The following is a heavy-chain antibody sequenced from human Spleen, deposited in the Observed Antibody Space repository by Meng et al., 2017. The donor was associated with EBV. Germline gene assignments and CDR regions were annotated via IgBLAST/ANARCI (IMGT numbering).Heavy chain of an antibody. CDR2: TSYDGSNK. CDR3: AKDFNYYDSSGPPDY. CDR1: GFTFSNYA. D-gene: IGHD3-22*01. J-gene: IGHJ4*02. Sequence: QVQLVESGXGVVQPGRXLRLSCAASGFTFSNYAMHWVRQAPGKGLEWVAVTSYDGSNKYYADSVEGRFTISRDNSMHTLYLEMNSLRPEDTAVYYCAKDFNYYDSSGPPDYWGQGTLVTVSS. V-gene: IGHV3-30-3*01.